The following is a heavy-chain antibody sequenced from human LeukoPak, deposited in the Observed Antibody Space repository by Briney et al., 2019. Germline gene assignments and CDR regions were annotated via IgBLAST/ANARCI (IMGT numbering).Heavy chain of an antibody. CDR1: GFTFSSYS. Sequence: PGGSLRLSCAASGFTFSSYSMNWVGQAPGKRLEWVSSISSSSSYIYYADSVKGRFTISRDNAKNSLYLQMNSLRAEDTAVYYCARDRRLYVGGGSCYSDYWGQGTLLTVSS. V-gene: IGHV3-21*01. CDR3: ARDRRLYVGGGSCYSDY. D-gene: IGHD2-15*01. J-gene: IGHJ4*02. CDR2: ISSSSSYI.